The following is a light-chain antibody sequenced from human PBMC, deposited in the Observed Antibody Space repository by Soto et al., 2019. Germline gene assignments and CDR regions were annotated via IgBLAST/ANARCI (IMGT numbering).Light chain of an antibody. V-gene: IGLV2-14*03. Sequence: QSVLTQPASVSASPGQSITISCTGTSSDVGGSNFVSWYQQHPGKPPKLIIYDVATQPSGVSNRFSGSKSGSTASLIISRLQTEDEADYYCVSFTSSTTYVFGSGTKLTVL. CDR2: DVA. CDR3: VSFTSSTTYV. CDR1: SSDVGGSNF. J-gene: IGLJ1*01.